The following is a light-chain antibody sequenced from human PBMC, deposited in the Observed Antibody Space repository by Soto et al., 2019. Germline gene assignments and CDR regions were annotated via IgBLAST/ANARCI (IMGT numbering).Light chain of an antibody. J-gene: IGKJ1*01. V-gene: IGKV3-15*01. CDR3: QQYNNWPPTWT. Sequence: EVVLTQSPATLSLSPGDRATLSCRASQSVSINLAWFQQKPGQAPRLLIYGASTRATGIPARFSGSGSGTEFTLTISSLQSEDFAVYYCQQYNNWPPTWTFGQGTKVDIK. CDR2: GAS. CDR1: QSVSIN.